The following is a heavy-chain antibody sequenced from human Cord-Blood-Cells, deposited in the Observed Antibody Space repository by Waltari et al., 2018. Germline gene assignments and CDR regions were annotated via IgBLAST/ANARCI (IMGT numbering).Heavy chain of an antibody. J-gene: IGHJ4*02. CDR1: GFTFSSYG. V-gene: IGHV3-30*18. Sequence: QVQLVESGGGVVQPGRSLRLSCAASGFTFSSYGLPWVRQAPGKGLEWVAVISYDGSNKYYADSVKGRFTISRDNSKNTLYLQMNSLRAEDTAVYYCAKDPGGSYYFDYWGQGTLVTVSS. CDR2: ISYDGSNK. CDR3: AKDPGGSYYFDY. D-gene: IGHD1-26*01.